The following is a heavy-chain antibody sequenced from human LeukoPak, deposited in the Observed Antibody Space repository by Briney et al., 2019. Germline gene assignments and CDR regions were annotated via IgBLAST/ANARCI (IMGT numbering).Heavy chain of an antibody. CDR1: GGSISSGDYY. CDR3: ARGRAGRITIFGVVIIPPDY. D-gene: IGHD3-3*01. Sequence: SQTLSLTCTVSGGSISSGDYYWSWIRQPPGKGLEWIGYIYYSGSTYYNPSLKSRVTISVDTSKNQFSLRLSSVTAADTAVYYCARGRAGRITIFGVVIIPPDYWGQGTPVTVSS. J-gene: IGHJ4*02. V-gene: IGHV4-30-4*01. CDR2: IYYSGST.